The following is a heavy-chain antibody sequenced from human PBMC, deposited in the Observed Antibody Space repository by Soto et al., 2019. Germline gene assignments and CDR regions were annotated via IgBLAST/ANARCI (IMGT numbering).Heavy chain of an antibody. Sequence: SVKVSYKASGYTFTGYYRYWVRQAPGQGLEWMGWINPSSGGTNYAQKFQGWVTMTRDTSISTAYMELSRLRSDDTALYYWARGGAGLLPRGIDFWGQGTTVTFSP. CDR3: ARGGAGLLPRGIDF. CDR2: INPSSGGT. J-gene: IGHJ6*01. D-gene: IGHD2-21*02. V-gene: IGHV1-2*04. CDR1: GYTFTGYY.